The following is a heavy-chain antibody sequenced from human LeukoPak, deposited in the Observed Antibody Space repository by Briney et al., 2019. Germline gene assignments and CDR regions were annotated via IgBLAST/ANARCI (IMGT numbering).Heavy chain of an antibody. Sequence: PGGSLRLSCAASGFTFSSYGMHWVRQAPGKGLEWVAIIWYDGSNKYYADSVKGRFTISRDNSKNTLYLQMNSLRAEDTAVYYCARAYASGWYASFDYWGQGTLVTVSS. CDR1: GFTFSSYG. CDR3: ARAYASGWYASFDY. V-gene: IGHV3-33*08. D-gene: IGHD6-19*01. CDR2: IWYDGSNK. J-gene: IGHJ4*02.